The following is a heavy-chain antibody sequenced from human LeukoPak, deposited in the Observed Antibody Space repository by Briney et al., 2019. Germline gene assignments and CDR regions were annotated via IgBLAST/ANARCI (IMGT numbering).Heavy chain of an antibody. Sequence: GGSLRLSCTVSGFTLSSYEMSWIRQAPGRGLEWVSSIDYSGGSSYYADSVKGRFTISRDDSKNTLYLQMNSLRAEDTAVYYCAKGTMARGFDYWGQGTLVTVSS. V-gene: IGHV3-23*01. J-gene: IGHJ4*02. CDR3: AKGTMARGFDY. D-gene: IGHD3-10*01. CDR1: GFTLSSYE. CDR2: IDYSGGSS.